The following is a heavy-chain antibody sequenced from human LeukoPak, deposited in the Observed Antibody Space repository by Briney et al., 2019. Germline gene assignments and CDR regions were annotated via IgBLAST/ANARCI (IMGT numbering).Heavy chain of an antibody. CDR2: IIPIFGTA. CDR1: GGTFSSYA. J-gene: IGHJ4*02. D-gene: IGHD3-9*01. CDR3: ARDRGDYADILTPFDY. Sequence: SVKVSCKASGGTFSSYAISWVRQAPGQGLEWMGGIIPIFGTANYAQKFQGRVTITTDESTSTAYMELSSLRSEDTAVYYCARDRGDYADILTPFDYWGQGTLVTVSS. V-gene: IGHV1-69*05.